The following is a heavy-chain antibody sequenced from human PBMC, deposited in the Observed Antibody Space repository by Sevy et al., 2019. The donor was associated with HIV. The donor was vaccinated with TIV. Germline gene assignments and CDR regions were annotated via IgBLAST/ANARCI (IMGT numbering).Heavy chain of an antibody. Sequence: GGSLRLSCAASGFTFSNYAMSWVRQAPGKGLEWDSSIRISGGNTYCADSVKGRFTISRDNSKNTLYLQMNSLRAEDTAVYYCAKELTHLSDWYGELDYWGQGSLVTVSS. D-gene: IGHD6-19*01. V-gene: IGHV3-23*01. CDR1: GFTFSNYA. CDR3: AKELTHLSDWYGELDY. CDR2: IRISGGNT. J-gene: IGHJ4*02.